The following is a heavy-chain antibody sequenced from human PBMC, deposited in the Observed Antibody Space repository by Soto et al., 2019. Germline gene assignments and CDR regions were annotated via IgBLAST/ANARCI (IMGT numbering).Heavy chain of an antibody. D-gene: IGHD3-16*02. J-gene: IGHJ4*02. V-gene: IGHV3-66*01. Sequence: EVQLVESGGGLDQPGGSLRLSCAASGFTVSSNYMSWVRQAPGKGLEWVSVIYSGGSTYYADSVKGRFTISRDNSKNTLYLQMNSLRAEDTAVYYCAREGYDYVWGSYRPNYFDYWGQGTLVTVSS. CDR1: GFTVSSNY. CDR2: IYSGGST. CDR3: AREGYDYVWGSYRPNYFDY.